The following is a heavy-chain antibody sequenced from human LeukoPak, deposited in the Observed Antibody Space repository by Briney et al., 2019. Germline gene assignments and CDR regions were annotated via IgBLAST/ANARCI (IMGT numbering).Heavy chain of an antibody. J-gene: IGHJ1*01. CDR3: ARRDYGDYLDAEYFQH. CDR2: IYYSGST. Sequence: PSETLSLTCTVSGGSISSSSYYWGWIRQPPGKGLEWIGSIYYSGSTYYNPSLKSRVTISVDTSKNQFSLKLSSVTAADTAVYYCARRDYGDYLDAEYFQHWGQGTLVTVSS. D-gene: IGHD4-17*01. CDR1: GGSISSSSYY. V-gene: IGHV4-39*01.